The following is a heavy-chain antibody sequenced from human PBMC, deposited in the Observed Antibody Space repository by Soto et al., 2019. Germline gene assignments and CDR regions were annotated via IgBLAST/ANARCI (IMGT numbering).Heavy chain of an antibody. CDR3: ARGRLAVAGPKYYYYGMDV. D-gene: IGHD6-19*01. V-gene: IGHV4-34*01. Sequence: LSLTCAVYGGSFSGYYWSWIRQPPGKGLEWIGEINHSGSTNYNPSLKSRVTISVDTSKNQFSLKLSSVTAADTAVYYCARGRLAVAGPKYYYYGMDVWGQGTTVTVTS. J-gene: IGHJ6*02. CDR1: GGSFSGYY. CDR2: INHSGST.